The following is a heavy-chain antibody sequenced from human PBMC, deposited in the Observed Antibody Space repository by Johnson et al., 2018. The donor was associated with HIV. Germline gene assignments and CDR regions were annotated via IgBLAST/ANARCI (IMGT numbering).Heavy chain of an antibody. CDR2: ISWNSGSI. V-gene: IGHV3-9*01. CDR3: AKDTYSHRLTVTESGFDI. J-gene: IGHJ3*02. D-gene: IGHD4-11*01. Sequence: VQLVESGGGLVKPGGSLRLSCAASGFTFDDYAMHWVRQAPGKGLEWVSGISWNSGSIAYADSVKGRFTISRDNAKNSLYVQRNSLRAEDTAVYYCAKDTYSHRLTVTESGFDIWGQGTMVTVSS. CDR1: GFTFDDYA.